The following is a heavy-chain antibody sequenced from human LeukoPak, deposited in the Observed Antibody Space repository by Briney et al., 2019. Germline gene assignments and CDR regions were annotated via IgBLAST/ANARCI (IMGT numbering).Heavy chain of an antibody. D-gene: IGHD3/OR15-3a*01. CDR3: ASDSYLANFWAGNPYY. V-gene: IGHV3-74*01. J-gene: IGHJ4*02. Sequence: GGSLRLSCEASGFSSSNSWTHGVRQAPGKGLVWVSRINSDGTTTYYADSVRGRFTISRDNAKNTLFLQMNSLRPEDTALYYCASDSYLANFWAGNPYYWGQGTLVTVSS. CDR1: GFSSSNSW. CDR2: INSDGTTT.